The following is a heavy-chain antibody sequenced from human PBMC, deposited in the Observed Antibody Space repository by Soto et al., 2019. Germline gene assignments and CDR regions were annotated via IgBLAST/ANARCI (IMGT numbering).Heavy chain of an antibody. CDR3: AKVTGGNSYYYYAMAV. CDR1: GGSVSGDY. CDR2: IYYSGST. J-gene: IGHJ6*02. V-gene: IGHV4-59*02. Sequence: QVQLQESGPGLVKPSETLSLACSVSGGSVSGDYWSWIRQPPGKGLEWIGYIYYSGSTNYNPSLKRRVTISVDTSKIQFSLKLSSVTTADTAVYYCAKVTGGNSYYYYAMAVWGQGTTVTVSS. D-gene: IGHD2-21*02.